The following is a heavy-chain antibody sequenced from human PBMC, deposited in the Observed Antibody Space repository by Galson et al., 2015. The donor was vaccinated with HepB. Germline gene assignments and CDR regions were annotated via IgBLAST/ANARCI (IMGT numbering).Heavy chain of an antibody. Sequence: SVKVSCKASGGTFSSYAISWVRQAPGQGLEWMGGIIPIFGTANYAQKFQGRVTITADESTSTAYMELSSLRSEDTAVYYCARQDSGVSSTSTKERARAVDYWGQGTLVTVSS. CDR1: GGTFSSYA. V-gene: IGHV1-69*13. J-gene: IGHJ4*02. CDR3: ARQDSGVSSTSTKERARAVDY. D-gene: IGHD2-2*01. CDR2: IIPIFGTA.